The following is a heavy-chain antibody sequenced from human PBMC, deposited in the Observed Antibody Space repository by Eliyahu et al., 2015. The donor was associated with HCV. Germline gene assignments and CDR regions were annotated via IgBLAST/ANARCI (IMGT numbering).Heavy chain of an antibody. J-gene: IGHJ5*02. D-gene: IGHD1-26*01. V-gene: IGHV1-69*04. CDR1: GGTFSSYA. CDR2: IIPILGIA. Sequence: QLVQSGAEVKKPGSSVKVSCKASGGTFSSYAIXWVRQAPGQGLEWMGRIIPILGIAXXAQKFQGRVTITADKXTSTXYMELSSLRSEDTAVYYCARDRGAPPSIIEWELLVGFWFDPWGQGTLVTVSS. CDR3: ARDRGAPPSIIEWELLVGFWFDP.